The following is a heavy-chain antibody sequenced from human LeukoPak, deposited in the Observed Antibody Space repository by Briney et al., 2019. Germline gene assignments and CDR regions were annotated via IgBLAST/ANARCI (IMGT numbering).Heavy chain of an antibody. V-gene: IGHV4-38-2*02. Sequence: SETLSLTCTVSGYFISSGYYWGWIRPPPGKCLQWIGSIHHSGSTYYNPSLKSRVTISVDTSKNQFSLKLSSVTAADTAVYYCARDRRFEYYFDYWGQGTLVTVSS. CDR2: IHHSGST. D-gene: IGHD3-10*01. CDR1: GYFISSGYY. CDR3: ARDRRFEYYFDY. J-gene: IGHJ4*02.